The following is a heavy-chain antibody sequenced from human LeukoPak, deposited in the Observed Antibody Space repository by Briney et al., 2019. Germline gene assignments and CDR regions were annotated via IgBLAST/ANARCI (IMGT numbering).Heavy chain of an antibody. CDR1: GLRLGNAW. CDR2: IRAKVDGGTG. V-gene: IGHV3-15*01. CDR3: TTLGGDNWFDWYFDL. D-gene: IGHD1-1*01. Sequence: GGSLRLSCAASGLRLGNAWMSWVRQVPGKGLVWLGRIRAKVDGGTGEYAAPVKGRFTISRDESDNTLYLQLTSLKIEDAAVYYCTTLGGDNWFDWYFDLWGRGTLVTVSS. J-gene: IGHJ2*01.